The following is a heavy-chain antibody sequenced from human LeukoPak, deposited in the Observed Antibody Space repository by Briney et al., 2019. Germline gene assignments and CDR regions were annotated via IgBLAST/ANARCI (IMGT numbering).Heavy chain of an antibody. Sequence: PGGSLRLSCVASGFTFDTYTMNWVRQAPGKGLEWVSSISSKSGYIHYADSVKGRFILSRDNAKNSLSLQMNSLRAEDTAVYYCARVRIAYYPDHGAQGTLVTVSS. CDR3: ARVRIAYYPDH. J-gene: IGHJ4*02. CDR2: ISSKSGYI. CDR1: GFTFDTYT. D-gene: IGHD3-3*01. V-gene: IGHV3-21*01.